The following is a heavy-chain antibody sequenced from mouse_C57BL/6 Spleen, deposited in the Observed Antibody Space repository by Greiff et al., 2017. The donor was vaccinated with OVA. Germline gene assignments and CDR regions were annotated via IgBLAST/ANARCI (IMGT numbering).Heavy chain of an antibody. CDR3: ARGDYDYGDYAMDY. CDR1: GYTFTSYW. Sequence: QVQLQQSGAELVKPGASVKLSCKASGYTFTSYWMHWVKQRPGQGLEWIGMIHPNSGSTNYNEKFKSKATLTVDKSSSTAYMQLSSLTSEDSAVYYCARGDYDYGDYAMDYWGQGTSVTVSS. D-gene: IGHD2-4*01. J-gene: IGHJ4*01. CDR2: IHPNSGST. V-gene: IGHV1-64*01.